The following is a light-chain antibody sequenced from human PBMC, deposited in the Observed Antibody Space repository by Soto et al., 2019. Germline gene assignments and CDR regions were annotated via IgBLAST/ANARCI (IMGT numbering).Light chain of an antibody. CDR2: EES. V-gene: IGKV1-9*01. CDR1: QAVPNN. CDR3: PQVKTYPRT. J-gene: IGKJ4*01. Sequence: DIHLTQSPSFLSASVGDRVTITCRPSQAVPNNMAWYQQKPGKPPRLLIYEESTLHSGVPSRFSGRKSGTQFTLTIDSLQPEDFATYYCPQVKTYPRTVGGGTKVDSK.